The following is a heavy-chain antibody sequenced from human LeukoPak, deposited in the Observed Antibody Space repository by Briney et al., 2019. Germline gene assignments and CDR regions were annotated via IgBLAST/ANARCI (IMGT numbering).Heavy chain of an antibody. V-gene: IGHV3-21*01. J-gene: IGHJ4*02. CDR2: ISSSSSYI. Sequence: PGGSLRLSCAASGFTFSSYSMNWVRQAPGKGLEWVSSISSSSSYIYYADSVKGRFTISRDNAKNSLYLQMNSLRAEDTAVYYCARAGYCSSTSCYAGIGTYWGQGTLVTVSS. D-gene: IGHD2-2*01. CDR1: GFTFSSYS. CDR3: ARAGYCSSTSCYAGIGTY.